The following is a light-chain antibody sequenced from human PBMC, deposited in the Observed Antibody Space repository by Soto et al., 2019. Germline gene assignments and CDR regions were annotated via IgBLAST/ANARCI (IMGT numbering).Light chain of an antibody. CDR1: QSISSY. J-gene: IGKJ2*01. V-gene: IGKV1-5*01. Sequence: DIQMTQSPSTLSASVGDRVTITCRASQSISSYLAWYQQKPGKAPKLLIYDASKLESGVPSRFSGSGSGTEFTLAIASLQPDDFATYYCQQYNTYSSTFGQGTKPEIK. CDR3: QQYNTYSST. CDR2: DAS.